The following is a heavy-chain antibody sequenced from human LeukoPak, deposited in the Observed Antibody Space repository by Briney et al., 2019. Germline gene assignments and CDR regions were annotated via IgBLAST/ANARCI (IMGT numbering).Heavy chain of an antibody. J-gene: IGHJ6*03. V-gene: IGHV7-4-1*02. CDR1: GYTFTSYA. CDR2: INTNTGNP. CDR3: ARDPLDIGSAGYYDFWSGYSYYYYYYMDV. Sequence: ASVKVSCKASGYTFTSYAMNWVRQAPGQGLEWMGWINTNTGNPTYAQGFTGRFVFSLDTSVSTAYLQISSLKAEDTAVYYCARDPLDIGSAGYYDFWSGYSYYYYYYMDVWGKGTTVTVSS. D-gene: IGHD3-3*01.